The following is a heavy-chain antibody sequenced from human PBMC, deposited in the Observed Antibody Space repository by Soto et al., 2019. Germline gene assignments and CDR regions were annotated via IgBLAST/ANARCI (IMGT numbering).Heavy chain of an antibody. CDR2: ISAYNGNT. CDR3: ARVSCSSTSCYSPRYYYYYGMDV. D-gene: IGHD2-2*02. Sequence: XSVKVSCKASGYTFTSYGISCVRQAPGQGLEWMGWISAYNGNTNYAQKLQGRVTMTTDTSTSTAYMELRSLRSDDTAVYYCARVSCSSTSCYSPRYYYYYGMDVWGQGTTVTVSS. J-gene: IGHJ6*02. V-gene: IGHV1-18*04. CDR1: GYTFTSYG.